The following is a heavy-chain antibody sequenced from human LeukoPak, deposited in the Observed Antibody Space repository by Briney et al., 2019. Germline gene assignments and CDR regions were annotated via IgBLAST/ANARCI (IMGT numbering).Heavy chain of an antibody. D-gene: IGHD5-18*01. CDR3: AGLRGYSYGLGEYYFDY. J-gene: IGHJ4*02. CDR1: GGTFSSYA. V-gene: IGHV1-69*13. CDR2: IIPIFGTA. Sequence: GASVKVSCKASGGTFSSYAISWVRQAPGQGLEWMGGIIPIFGTANYAQKFQGRVTITADESTSTAYMELSSLRSEDTAVYYCAGLRGYSYGLGEYYFDYWGQGTLVTVSS.